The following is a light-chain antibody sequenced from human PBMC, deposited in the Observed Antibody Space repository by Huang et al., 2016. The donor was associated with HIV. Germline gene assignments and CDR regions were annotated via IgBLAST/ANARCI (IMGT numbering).Light chain of an antibody. V-gene: IGKV1-39*01. CDR3: QQSYSTLT. CDR2: AAS. CDR1: QSISSY. J-gene: IGKJ4*01. Sequence: DIQMTQSPSSLSASVGDIVTITCRASQSISSYLNWYQQKPGKAPKLLIYAASSLQSGVPSRFSGSGSGTDFTLTISSLQPEDFATYYCQQSYSTLTFGGGTKVEIK.